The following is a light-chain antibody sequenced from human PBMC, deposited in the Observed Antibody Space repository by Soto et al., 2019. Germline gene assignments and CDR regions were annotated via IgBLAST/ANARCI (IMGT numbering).Light chain of an antibody. Sequence: EIVMTQSPATLSVSPGERATLSCRASQSVSSNLAWYQQKPGQAPRLLIYGASSRATGIPDRFSGSESGTDFTLTISRLEPEDFAVYYCQQHETLITFGQGTRLEIK. CDR1: QSVSSN. J-gene: IGKJ5*01. CDR2: GAS. CDR3: QQHETLIT. V-gene: IGKV3D-15*01.